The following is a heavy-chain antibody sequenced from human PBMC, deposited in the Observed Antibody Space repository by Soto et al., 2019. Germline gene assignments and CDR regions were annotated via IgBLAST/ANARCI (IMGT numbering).Heavy chain of an antibody. V-gene: IGHV4-39*01. Sequence: PSETMSLACTVSGGTISSHTYYWGWIRQPPGKGLEWIASISYSGSTYYNPSLSSRVTISVDTSKNQFSLSLNSVTAADTAVYYCVRFWPPPDYGILTTYSDAFDQWGQGNLVTVS. CDR2: ISYSGST. CDR1: GGTISSHTYY. J-gene: IGHJ4*02. D-gene: IGHD3-9*01. CDR3: VRFWPPPDYGILTTYSDAFDQ.